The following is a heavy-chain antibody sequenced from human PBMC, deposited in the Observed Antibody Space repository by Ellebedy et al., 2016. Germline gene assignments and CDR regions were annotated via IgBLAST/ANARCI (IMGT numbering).Heavy chain of an antibody. CDR3: ARVHSVRGLIVSQDYGMDV. J-gene: IGHJ6*02. CDR1: GFTFSTYG. D-gene: IGHD3-10*01. CDR2: IWFDGSNK. Sequence: GGSLRLSXAASGFTFSTYGMHWVRQAPGKGLEWVAVIWFDGSNKYYADSVKGRFTLSRDNSKNTLYLQMNSLRAEDTAVYYCARVHSVRGLIVSQDYGMDVWGQGTTVTVSS. V-gene: IGHV3-33*01.